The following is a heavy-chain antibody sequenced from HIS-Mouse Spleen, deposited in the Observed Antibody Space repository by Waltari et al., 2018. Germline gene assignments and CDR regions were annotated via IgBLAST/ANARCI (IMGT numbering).Heavy chain of an antibody. V-gene: IGHV4-39*07. CDR3: AREIPYSSSWYDWYFDL. CDR1: GVPISSSSYY. CDR2: IYYSGIT. J-gene: IGHJ2*01. Sequence: QLQLQESGPGLVKPSETLSLTCTVSGVPISSSSYYWGWIRQPPGEGLEWIGSIYYSGITDYNPSLKGRVTISVDTSKNQFSLKLSCVTAADTAVYYCAREIPYSSSWYDWYFDLWGRGTLVTVSS. D-gene: IGHD6-13*01.